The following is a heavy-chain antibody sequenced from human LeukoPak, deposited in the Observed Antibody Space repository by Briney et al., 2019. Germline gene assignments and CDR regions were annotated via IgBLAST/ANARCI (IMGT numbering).Heavy chain of an antibody. CDR1: GFTFGSYG. J-gene: IGHJ4*02. CDR3: AKAGEQWLIDYFDY. Sequence: GGSLRLSCAASGFTFGSYGMHWVRQAPGKGLEWVAVISYDGSNKYYADSVKGRFTISRDNSKNTLYLQMNSLRAEDTAVYYCAKAGEQWLIDYFDYWGQGTLVTVSS. CDR2: ISYDGSNK. D-gene: IGHD6-19*01. V-gene: IGHV3-30*18.